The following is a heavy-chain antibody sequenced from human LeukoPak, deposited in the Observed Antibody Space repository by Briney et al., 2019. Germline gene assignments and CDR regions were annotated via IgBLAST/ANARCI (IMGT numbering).Heavy chain of an antibody. CDR3: ARVRAYGDYLYYFDY. V-gene: IGHV4-59*01. D-gene: IGHD4-17*01. J-gene: IGHJ4*02. CDR1: GGSFSGYY. CDR2: IYYSGST. Sequence: SETLSLTCAVYGGSFSGYYWSWIRQPPGKGLEWIGYIYYSGSTNYNPSLKSRVTISVDTSKNQFSLKLSSVTAADTAVYYCARVRAYGDYLYYFDYWGQGTLVTVSS.